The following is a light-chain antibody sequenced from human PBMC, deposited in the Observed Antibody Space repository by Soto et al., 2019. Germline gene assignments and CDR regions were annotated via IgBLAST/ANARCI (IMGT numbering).Light chain of an antibody. CDR2: DVS. V-gene: IGLV2-14*03. J-gene: IGLJ2*01. CDR3: ISYTGSTTLVI. CDR1: SSDVGGYNY. Sequence: QSALTQPASVSGSPGQSITISCTGTSSDVGGYNYVSWYQQHPGKAPKLMIYDVSNRPSGVSNRFSGSRSGNTASLTISGLQAEDEAHYYCISYTGSTTLVIFGGGTQLTVL.